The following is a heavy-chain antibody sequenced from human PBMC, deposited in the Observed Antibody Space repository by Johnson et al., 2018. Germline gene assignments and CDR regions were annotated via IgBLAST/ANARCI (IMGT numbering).Heavy chain of an antibody. CDR3: FDWLLEPRDQNYYRDV. CDR1: GFTFGDYA. Sequence: VQLVESGGGLVQPGRSLRISCTASGFTFGDYAMRWLRQAPGKGLEWVCFIRSKAYGGTIMYAASVKGTFTISRDDSKSNAYLQMNSRKTEDMTGKGSFDWLLEPRDQNYYRDVWGQGTTVTVSS. D-gene: IGHD3-9*01. V-gene: IGHV3-49*03. CDR2: IRSKAYGGTI. J-gene: IGHJ6*03.